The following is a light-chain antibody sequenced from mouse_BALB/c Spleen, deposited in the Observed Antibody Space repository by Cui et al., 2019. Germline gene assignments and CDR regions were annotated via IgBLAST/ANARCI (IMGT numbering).Light chain of an antibody. CDR3: QQWSSNPPT. Sequence: QIVLTQSPALMSASPGEKVTMTCSASSSVSYMYWDQQKPRSSPKPWIYLTSNLASGVPARFSGSGSGTSYSLTISSMEAEDAATYYCQQWSSNPPTFGSGTKLEI. CDR2: LTS. CDR1: SSVSY. J-gene: IGKJ4*01. V-gene: IGKV4-68*01.